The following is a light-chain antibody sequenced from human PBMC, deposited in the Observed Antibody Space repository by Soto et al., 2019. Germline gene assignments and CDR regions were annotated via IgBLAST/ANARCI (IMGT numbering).Light chain of an antibody. CDR2: EVS. CDR1: NSDIGLFSL. V-gene: IGLV2-23*02. Sequence: QSAPIQPASVSGSPGQSFTISCTGTNSDIGLFSLVSWYQQYPDKAPKLILYEVSKWPSGIPHRFSGSKSGNTASLTISGLQAEDEADYYCCSYAGSRTWVFGGGTKLTVL. J-gene: IGLJ3*02. CDR3: CSYAGSRTWV.